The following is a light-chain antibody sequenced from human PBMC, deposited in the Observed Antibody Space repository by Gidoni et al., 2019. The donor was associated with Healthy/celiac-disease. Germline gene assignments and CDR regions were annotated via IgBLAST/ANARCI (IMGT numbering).Light chain of an antibody. CDR3: QQYGSSPST. J-gene: IGKJ1*01. V-gene: IGKV3-20*01. Sequence: EIVLTHSPGTLSLSQGERATLSCRASKSVSSSYLAWYQQKPGQAPRLRIYGASSRATGIPDRFSGSGSGTDFTRTISRLEPEDFAVYYCQQYGSSPSTFGQGTKVEIK. CDR1: KSVSSSY. CDR2: GAS.